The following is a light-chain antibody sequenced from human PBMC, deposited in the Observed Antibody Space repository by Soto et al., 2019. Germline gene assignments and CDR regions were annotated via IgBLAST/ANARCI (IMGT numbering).Light chain of an antibody. CDR2: GAS. V-gene: IGKV3-20*01. CDR3: QQYGGSPWT. CDR1: QSISRY. J-gene: IGKJ1*01. Sequence: VLTQSPRTLYLSPGERTTLHCRRSQSISRYLASYQQKPGQGPRLLIYGASSRATGTPDKFSGSGSGTDFPLTINGLEPEDVAIYYCQQYGGSPWTFGPGNKVDI.